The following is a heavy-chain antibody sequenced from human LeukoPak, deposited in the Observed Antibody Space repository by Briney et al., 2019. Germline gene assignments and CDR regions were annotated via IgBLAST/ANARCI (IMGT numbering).Heavy chain of an antibody. Sequence: GGSLRLSCAASGFTFSSYAMHWVRQAPGKGLEWVAVISYDGSNKYYADSVKGRLTISRDNSKNTLYLQMNSLRAEDTAIYYCARFRWGDYYYYGVDVWGQGTTVTVSS. V-gene: IGHV3-30-3*01. CDR3: ARFRWGDYYYYGVDV. J-gene: IGHJ6*02. D-gene: IGHD3-16*01. CDR1: GFTFSSYA. CDR2: ISYDGSNK.